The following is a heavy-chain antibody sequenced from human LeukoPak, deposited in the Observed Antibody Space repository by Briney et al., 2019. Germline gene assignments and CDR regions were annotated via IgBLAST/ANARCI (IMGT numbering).Heavy chain of an antibody. CDR1: GFTFSSYA. D-gene: IGHD2-15*01. Sequence: PGRSLRLSCAASGFTFSSYAMHWVRQAPGKGLEWVAVISYDGRNKYYADSVKGRFTISRDNSKNTLYLQMNSLRAEDTAVYYCASAVRYCSGGSCYSDAFDIWGQGTMVTVSS. J-gene: IGHJ3*02. V-gene: IGHV3-30*04. CDR3: ASAVRYCSGGSCYSDAFDI. CDR2: ISYDGRNK.